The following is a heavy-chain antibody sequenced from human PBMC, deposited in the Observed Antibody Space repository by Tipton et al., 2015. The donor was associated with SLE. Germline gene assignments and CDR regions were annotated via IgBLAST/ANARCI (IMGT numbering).Heavy chain of an antibody. CDR3: ARLPDYFDH. J-gene: IGHJ4*02. CDR1: GFTFSSNW. V-gene: IGHV4-59*01. Sequence: LRLSCAASGFTFSSNWMSWVRQPPGKGLEWIGYVSYSGSTNYNPSLQSRVTISVDTSKNQFSLKLRSVTAADTAVYYCARLPDYFDHWGQGALVTVSS. CDR2: VSYSGST.